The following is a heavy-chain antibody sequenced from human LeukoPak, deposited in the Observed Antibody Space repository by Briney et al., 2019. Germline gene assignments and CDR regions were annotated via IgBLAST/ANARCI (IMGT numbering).Heavy chain of an antibody. CDR2: IYSSGST. Sequence: SQTLSLTCTVSGGSISSGHYYWSWIRQPAGKGLEWIGRIYSSGSTNYNPSLKSRVTISVDTSKNQFSLKLSSVTAADTAVYYCASSVAGTWDAFDIWGQGTMVTVSS. CDR3: ASSVAGTWDAFDI. D-gene: IGHD6-19*01. V-gene: IGHV4-61*02. J-gene: IGHJ3*02. CDR1: GGSISSGHYY.